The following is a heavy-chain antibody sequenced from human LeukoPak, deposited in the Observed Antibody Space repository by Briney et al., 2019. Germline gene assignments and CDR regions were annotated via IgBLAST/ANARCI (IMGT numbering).Heavy chain of an antibody. CDR3: ARGGSLGY. V-gene: IGHV3-48*03. D-gene: IGHD6-19*01. Sequence: GGSLSLSCAASGFTFSSYEMNWVRQAPGKGLEWVSKISSSGSAVYYADSVKGRFTISRDNAKSTLYLQMNSLRVEDTAVYYCARGGSLGYWGQGTLVTVSS. CDR2: ISSSGSAV. CDR1: GFTFSSYE. J-gene: IGHJ4*02.